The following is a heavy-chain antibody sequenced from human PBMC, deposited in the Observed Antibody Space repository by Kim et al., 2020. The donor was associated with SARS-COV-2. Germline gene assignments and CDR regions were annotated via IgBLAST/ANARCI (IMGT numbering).Heavy chain of an antibody. D-gene: IGHD3-10*01. CDR2: ISAYNGNT. V-gene: IGHV1-18*01. J-gene: IGHJ4*02. Sequence: ASVKVSCKASGYTFTSYGISWVRQAPGQGLEWMGWISAYNGNTNYAQKLQGRVTMTTDTSTSTAYMELRSLRSDDTAVYYCARVPPSTTWFGEFQTYYFDYWGQGTLVTVSS. CDR3: ARVPPSTTWFGEFQTYYFDY. CDR1: GYTFTSYG.